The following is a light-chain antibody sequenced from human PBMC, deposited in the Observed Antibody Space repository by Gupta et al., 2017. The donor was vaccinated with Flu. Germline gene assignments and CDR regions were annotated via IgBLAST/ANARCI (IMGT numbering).Light chain of an antibody. Sequence: LAVPQSPSDSASLGASVRLTCTLSSGHSKYAIAWHQQQPDNAPRFLMMVDPDGSYTKGDGIPDRFSGSSSGAERYLTIASLQSDDEADYYCQTWDTASRVFGGGTKLTVL. CDR3: QTWDTASRV. CDR1: SGHSKYA. V-gene: IGLV4-69*01. CDR2: VDPDGSY. J-gene: IGLJ3*02.